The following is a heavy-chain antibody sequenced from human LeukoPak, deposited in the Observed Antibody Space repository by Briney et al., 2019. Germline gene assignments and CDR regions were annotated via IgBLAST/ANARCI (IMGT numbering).Heavy chain of an antibody. CDR1: GFTFSSYG. V-gene: IGHV3-30*03. CDR2: ISYDGSNK. D-gene: IGHD6-19*01. J-gene: IGHJ4*02. Sequence: PGRSLRLSCAASGFTFSSYGMHWVRQAPGKGLEWVAVISYDGSNKYYADSVKGRFTISRDNSKNTLYLQMNSLRAEDTAVYYCALNAVAGFDYWGQGTLVTVSS. CDR3: ALNAVAGFDY.